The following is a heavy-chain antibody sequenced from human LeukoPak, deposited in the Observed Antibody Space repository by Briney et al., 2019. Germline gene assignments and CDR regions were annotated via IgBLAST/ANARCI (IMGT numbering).Heavy chain of an antibody. CDR2: IYTSGST. V-gene: IGHV4-61*02. Sequence: SETLPLTCTVSGGSISSGSYYWSWIRQPAGKGLEWIGRIYTSGSTNYNPSLKSRVTISVDTSKNQFSLKLSSVTAADTAVYYCARVDCSGGSCDSWGQGTLVTVSS. J-gene: IGHJ5*01. CDR3: ARVDCSGGSCDS. D-gene: IGHD2-15*01. CDR1: GGSISSGSYY.